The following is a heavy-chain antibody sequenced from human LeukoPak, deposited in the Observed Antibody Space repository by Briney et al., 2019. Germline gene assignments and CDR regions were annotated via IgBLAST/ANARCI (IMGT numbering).Heavy chain of an antibody. Sequence: ASVKVSCKASGYTFTSYGISWVRQAPGQGLEWMGWISAYNGNTNYAQKLQGRVTMTTDTSTSTAYMELRSLRSDDTAVYYCARDRYQLLSKEDNWFDPWGQGTLVTVSS. D-gene: IGHD2-2*01. J-gene: IGHJ5*02. CDR2: ISAYNGNT. CDR3: ARDRYQLLSKEDNWFDP. CDR1: GYTFTSYG. V-gene: IGHV1-18*01.